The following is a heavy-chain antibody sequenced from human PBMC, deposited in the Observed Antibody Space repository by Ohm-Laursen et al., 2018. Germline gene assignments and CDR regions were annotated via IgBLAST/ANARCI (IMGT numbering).Heavy chain of an antibody. V-gene: IGHV4-59*01. D-gene: IGHD5-18*01. CDR1: GGSISSYY. Sequence: SETLSLPCTVSGGSISSYYWSWIRQPPGKGLVWVGYIYYSGSTNYNPSLKSRVTISVDTSKNQFSLKLSSVTAADTAVYYCARVTAMDEYYYYYGMDVWGQGTTVTVSS. J-gene: IGHJ6*02. CDR2: IYYSGST. CDR3: ARVTAMDEYYYYYGMDV.